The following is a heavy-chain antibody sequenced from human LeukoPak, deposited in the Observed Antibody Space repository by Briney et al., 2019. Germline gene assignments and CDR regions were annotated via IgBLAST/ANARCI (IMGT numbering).Heavy chain of an antibody. Sequence: GGSLRLSCAASGFTFSSYSMNWVRQAPGKGLEWVSSISSSSSYIYYADSVKGRFTISRYNAKNSLYLQMNSLRAEDTAVYYCARDAGRDGPWLFDYWGQGTLVTVSS. CDR3: ARDAGRDGPWLFDY. CDR2: ISSSSSYI. D-gene: IGHD5-24*01. V-gene: IGHV3-21*01. CDR1: GFTFSSYS. J-gene: IGHJ4*02.